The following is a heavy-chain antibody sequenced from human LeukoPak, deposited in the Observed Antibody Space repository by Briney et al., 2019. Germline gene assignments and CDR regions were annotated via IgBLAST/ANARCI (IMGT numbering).Heavy chain of an antibody. CDR2: ISSSSSYI. Sequence: GGSLRLSCAASGFTFSSYSMNWVRQAPGKGLEWVSSISSSSSYIYYADSVKGRFTISRDNAKNTLYLQMNSLRAEDTAVYYCAKDEGGSYSVAFDYWGQGTLVTVSS. V-gene: IGHV3-21*01. CDR1: GFTFSSYS. D-gene: IGHD1-26*01. J-gene: IGHJ4*02. CDR3: AKDEGGSYSVAFDY.